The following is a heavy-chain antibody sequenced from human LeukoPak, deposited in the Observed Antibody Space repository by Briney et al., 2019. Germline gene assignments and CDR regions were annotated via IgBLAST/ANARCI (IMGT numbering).Heavy chain of an antibody. CDR3: ARVRVLRFLEWLLIY. D-gene: IGHD3-3*01. CDR1: GSTFTGYY. V-gene: IGHV1-2*02. CDR2: INPNSGGT. J-gene: IGHJ4*02. Sequence: ASVKVSCKASGSTFTGYYMHWVRQAPGQGLEWMGWINPNSGGTNYAQKFQGRVTMTRDTSISTAYMELSRLRSDDTAVYYCARVRVLRFLEWLLIYWGQGTLVTVSS.